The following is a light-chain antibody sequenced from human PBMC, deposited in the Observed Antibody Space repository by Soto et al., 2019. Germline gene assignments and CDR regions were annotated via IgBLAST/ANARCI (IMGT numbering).Light chain of an antibody. J-gene: IGKJ1*01. CDR1: QPITYF. CDR3: QQSYRTPRT. V-gene: IGKV1-39*01. CDR2: AVS. Sequence: DIQMDQSPSSLSASVGDRVTITCRASQPITYFLNWYQQKPGEAPKLLIYAVSTLQGGVPSRFSGSGSGTEFTLTIGSLQPEDSATYYCQQSYRTPRTFGEGTKVEIK.